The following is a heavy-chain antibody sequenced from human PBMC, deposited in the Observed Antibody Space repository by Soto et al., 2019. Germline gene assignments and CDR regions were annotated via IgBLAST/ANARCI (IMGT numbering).Heavy chain of an antibody. Sequence: ASLKVSCKASGYTFTSYYMHWERQAPGQGLELMGIINPSGDSTSYAQKFQGRVTMTRDTSTSTVYMELSSLRSEDTAVYYCARRHYYDSSGYSSAFDIWDQGTMVTGS. CDR2: INPSGDST. V-gene: IGHV1-46*01. CDR3: ARRHYYDSSGYSSAFDI. D-gene: IGHD3-22*01. J-gene: IGHJ3*02. CDR1: GYTFTSYY.